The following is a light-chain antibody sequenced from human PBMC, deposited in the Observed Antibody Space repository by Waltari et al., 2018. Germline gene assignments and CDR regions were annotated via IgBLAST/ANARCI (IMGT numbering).Light chain of an antibody. Sequence: SYELTQPPSVSVSPGQTASITCSGDKLGDKYACWYQQKPGQSPVLVIYPDSKRPSGIPERFSGSNSGNTATLTISGTQAMDEADYYCQAWDSSHVVFGGGTKLTVL. CDR3: QAWDSSHVV. V-gene: IGLV3-1*01. CDR1: KLGDKY. J-gene: IGLJ2*01. CDR2: PDS.